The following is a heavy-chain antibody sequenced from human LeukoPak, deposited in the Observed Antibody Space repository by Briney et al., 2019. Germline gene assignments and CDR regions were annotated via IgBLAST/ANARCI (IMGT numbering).Heavy chain of an antibody. V-gene: IGHV3-23*01. CDR3: AKSINPVVAIPVGYFDY. Sequence: GGSLRLSCAASGFTLSNAWMSWVRQAPGKGLEWVSAISGSGGSTYYADSVKGRFTISRDNSRNTLYLQMNSLRAEDTAVYYCAKSINPVVAIPVGYFDYWGQGTLVTVSS. D-gene: IGHD2-21*01. CDR2: ISGSGGST. CDR1: GFTLSNAW. J-gene: IGHJ4*02.